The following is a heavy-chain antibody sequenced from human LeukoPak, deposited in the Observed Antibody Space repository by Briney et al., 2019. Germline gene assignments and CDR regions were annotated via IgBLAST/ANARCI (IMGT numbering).Heavy chain of an antibody. CDR2: MNPNSGNT. Sequence: ASVKVSCKASGYAFSSYDINWVRQATGQGPEWMGWMNPNSGNTGNAQKFQGGVTMTRNTSISTAYLELSSLRSEDTAVYFCARRADYYDSSAYYYWGQGTLVTVSS. J-gene: IGHJ4*02. D-gene: IGHD3-22*01. CDR1: GYAFSSYD. CDR3: ARRADYYDSSAYYY. V-gene: IGHV1-8*01.